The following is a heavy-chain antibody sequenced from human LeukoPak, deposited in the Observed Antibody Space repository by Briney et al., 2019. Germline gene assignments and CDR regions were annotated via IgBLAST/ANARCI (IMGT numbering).Heavy chain of an antibody. CDR3: ARVEYSYGYVSS. J-gene: IGHJ4*02. V-gene: IGHV4-34*01. CDR2: INHSGNT. CDR1: GASFSGYY. Sequence: SETLSLTCAVYGASFSGYYWSWIRQPPGKRLEWIGEINHSGNTNYNPSPKSRVTISVDTSKSQFSLNLSSVTAADTAVYYCARVEYSYGYVSSWGQGTLVTVSS. D-gene: IGHD5-18*01.